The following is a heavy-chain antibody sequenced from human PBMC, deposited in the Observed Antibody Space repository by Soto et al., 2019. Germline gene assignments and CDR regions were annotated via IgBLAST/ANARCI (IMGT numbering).Heavy chain of an antibody. CDR1: GGSISSGGYS. V-gene: IGHV4-30-2*01. CDR3: ARAGGLGAVAVDY. Sequence: QLQLQESGSGLVKPSQTLSLTCAVSGGSISSGGYSWSWIRQPPGKGLEWIGYIYHSGSTYYNPSLMRRVTISVDRSQNQFSLKLCSGTAADTAVYYCARAGGLGAVAVDYWGQGTLVTVSS. CDR2: IYHSGST. D-gene: IGHD6-19*01. J-gene: IGHJ4*02.